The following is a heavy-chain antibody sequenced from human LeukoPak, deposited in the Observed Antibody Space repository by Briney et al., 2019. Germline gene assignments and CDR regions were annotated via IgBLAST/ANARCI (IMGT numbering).Heavy chain of an antibody. CDR1: GWCHSGYY. V-gene: IGHV4-34*01. CDR3: ARVGYSYGWGYFDY. Sequence: SETLSLTCVVYGWCHSGYYWSRIRQPPGKGLEWIGEINHSGSTNYTPSLKSRVTISIDQSKNQFSLKPISVTAQLTAGYYCARVGYSYGWGYFDYWGQGTLVTVSS. J-gene: IGHJ4*02. CDR2: INHSGST. D-gene: IGHD5-18*01.